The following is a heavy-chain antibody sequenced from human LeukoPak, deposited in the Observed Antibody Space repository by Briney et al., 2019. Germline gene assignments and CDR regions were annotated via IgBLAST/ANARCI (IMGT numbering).Heavy chain of an antibody. CDR2: ISAYNGNT. Sequence: ASVKVSCKASGYTFTSYGISWVRQAPGQGLKWMGWISAYNGNTNYAQKLQGRVTMTTDTSTSTAYMELRSLRSDDTAVYYCARAYCSGGSCSSFDYWGQGTLVTVSS. V-gene: IGHV1-18*01. CDR1: GYTFTSYG. CDR3: ARAYCSGGSCSSFDY. J-gene: IGHJ4*02. D-gene: IGHD2-15*01.